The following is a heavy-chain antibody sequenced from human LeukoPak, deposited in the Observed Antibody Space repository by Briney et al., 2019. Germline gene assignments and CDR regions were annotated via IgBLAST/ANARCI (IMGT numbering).Heavy chain of an antibody. Sequence: ASVKISCKASGYTFTGYYMQWVRQAPGQGLEWMGWINPNSGGTNYAQKIQGRVTMTRDTSISTAYMELSRLRSDDTAVYYCARDPYYDFWSGVFDPWGQGTLVTVSS. CDR1: GYTFTGYY. CDR2: INPNSGGT. D-gene: IGHD3-3*01. J-gene: IGHJ5*02. CDR3: ARDPYYDFWSGVFDP. V-gene: IGHV1-2*02.